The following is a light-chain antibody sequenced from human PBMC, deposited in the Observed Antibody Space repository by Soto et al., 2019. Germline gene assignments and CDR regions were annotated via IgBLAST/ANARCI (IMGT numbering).Light chain of an antibody. CDR2: GNS. CDR1: SSNIGADYD. V-gene: IGLV1-40*01. CDR3: QSYDSSLSAVV. Sequence: QSVLTQPPSVSGAPGQRVTISCTGSSSNIGADYDVHWYQQLPGTAPKLLIYGNSNRPSGVPDRFSGSKSGTSASLAITGLQAEDEADYYCQSYDSSLSAVVFGEGTKVTVL. J-gene: IGLJ3*02.